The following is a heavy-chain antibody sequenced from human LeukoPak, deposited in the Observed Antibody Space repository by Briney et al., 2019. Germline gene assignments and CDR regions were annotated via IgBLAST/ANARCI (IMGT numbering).Heavy chain of an antibody. CDR1: GFTFSSYL. CDR3: ASYRIYY. V-gene: IGHV3-7*01. Sequence: GGSLRLSCVGSGFTFSSYLMNWVRQAPAKGLEWVANIKDDGSEIYYVYSVRGRFTISSDNAQNSLYLQMRSLRAEHTAVYYCASYRIYYWGQGTLVTVSS. CDR2: IKDDGSEI. J-gene: IGHJ4*02. D-gene: IGHD1-14*01.